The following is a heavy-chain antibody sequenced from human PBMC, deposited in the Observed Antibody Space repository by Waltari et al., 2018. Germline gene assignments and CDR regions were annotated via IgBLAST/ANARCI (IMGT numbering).Heavy chain of an antibody. D-gene: IGHD2-2*01. V-gene: IGHV3-23*01. Sequence: EVQLLESGGGLVQPGGSLRLSCAASGFTFSSYAMSWVRQAPGKGMEWVSAIRGSGGSTYYADSVKGRFTISRDNSKNTLYLQMNSLRAEDTAVYYCAKRLRDIVVVPAAPPSGYYYYYYMDVWGKGTTVTISS. CDR1: GFTFSSYA. CDR3: AKRLRDIVVVPAAPPSGYYYYYYMDV. J-gene: IGHJ6*03. CDR2: IRGSGGST.